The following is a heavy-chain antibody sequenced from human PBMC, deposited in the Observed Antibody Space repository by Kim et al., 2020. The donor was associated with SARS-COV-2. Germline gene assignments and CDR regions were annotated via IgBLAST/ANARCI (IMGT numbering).Heavy chain of an antibody. CDR3: AKDPKD. Sequence: GSGGSTYYADSVKGRFTISRDDSKTTLYLQMNSLRAEDTAVYYCAKDPKDWGQGTLVTVSS. CDR2: GSGGST. J-gene: IGHJ4*02. V-gene: IGHV3-23*01.